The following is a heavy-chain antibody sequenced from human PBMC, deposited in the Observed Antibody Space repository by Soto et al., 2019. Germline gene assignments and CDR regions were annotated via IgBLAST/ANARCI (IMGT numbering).Heavy chain of an antibody. V-gene: IGHV3-9*01. CDR3: AKGVGDYINDAFDI. J-gene: IGHJ3*02. Sequence: GGSLRLSCAASGFTFDDYAMHWVRQAPGKGLEWVSGISWNSGSIGYADSVKGRFTISRDNAKNSLYLQMNSLRAEDTALYYCAKGVGDYINDAFDIWGQGTMVTVSS. CDR2: ISWNSGSI. D-gene: IGHD5-12*01. CDR1: GFTFDDYA.